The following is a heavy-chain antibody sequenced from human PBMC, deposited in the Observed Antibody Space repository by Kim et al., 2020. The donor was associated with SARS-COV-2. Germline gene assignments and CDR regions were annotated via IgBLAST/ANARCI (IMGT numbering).Heavy chain of an antibody. CDR3: ARLKGDVTIYDS. CDR1: GFRSSNSG. CDR2: INRDGSLR. D-gene: IGHD1-26*01. J-gene: IGHJ4*02. Sequence: GGSLRLSCEASGFRSSNSGMSWVRQAPGKGLEWVATINRDGSLRFYLDSVKGRFTISRDNAKNSLSLQMNNLRVEDTALYFSARLKGDVTIYDSWAQETLVTISS. V-gene: IGHV3-7*01.